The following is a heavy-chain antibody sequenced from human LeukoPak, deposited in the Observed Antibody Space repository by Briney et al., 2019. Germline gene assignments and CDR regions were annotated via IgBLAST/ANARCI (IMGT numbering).Heavy chain of an antibody. J-gene: IGHJ4*02. CDR2: IYYSGNT. D-gene: IGHD1-1*01. V-gene: IGHV4-39*07. Sequence: SETLSLTCSVSGGSINSSSYYWGWIRQPPGKGLEWIGSIYYSGNTYNNPSLKSRVTVSVDTSKNQFSLKLSSVIEADTAVYYCARAYAGYASRFDYWGQGILVTVSS. CDR1: GGSINSSSYY. CDR3: ARAYAGYASRFDY.